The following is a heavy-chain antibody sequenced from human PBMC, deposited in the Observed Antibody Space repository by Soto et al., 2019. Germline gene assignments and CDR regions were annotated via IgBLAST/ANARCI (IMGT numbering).Heavy chain of an antibody. V-gene: IGHV3-30-3*01. D-gene: IGHD2-15*01. J-gene: IGHJ2*01. Sequence: QVQLVESGGGVVQPGRSLRLSCAASGFTFSSYAMHWVRQAPGKGLEWVAVISYDGSNKYYADSVKGRFTISRDNSKNTLYLQRNSLRAEDTAVYYCARDRPVVGWDWYFDLWGRGTLVTVSS. CDR3: ARDRPVVGWDWYFDL. CDR1: GFTFSSYA. CDR2: ISYDGSNK.